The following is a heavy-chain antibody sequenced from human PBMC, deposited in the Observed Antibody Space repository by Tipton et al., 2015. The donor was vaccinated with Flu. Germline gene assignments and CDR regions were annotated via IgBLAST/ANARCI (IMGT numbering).Heavy chain of an antibody. CDR3: ARSQVLPLERGLILPYGMDF. D-gene: IGHD3-10*01. J-gene: IGHJ6*02. CDR2: INQDGSDK. CDR1: GFPFTSYW. V-gene: IGHV3-7*01. Sequence: QLVQSGGGVVQAGRSLRLSCAASGFPFTSYWMTWVRQAPGKGLEWVANINQDGSDKYYVASVEGRFTISRDNAKNSLFLQVNSLRSEDTAVYYCARSQVLPLERGLILPYGMDFWGQGTTVTVSS.